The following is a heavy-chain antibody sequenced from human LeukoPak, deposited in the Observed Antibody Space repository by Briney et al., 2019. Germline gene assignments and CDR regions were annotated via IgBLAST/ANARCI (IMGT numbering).Heavy chain of an antibody. V-gene: IGHV1-18*03. D-gene: IGHD2-8*01. CDR3: ARGTNHQYFDF. J-gene: IGHJ4*02. CDR2: MSADNGNT. CDR1: GYTFDTYG. Sequence: ASVKVSCKAAGYTFDTYGISWVRQAPGQGLEWMGWMSADNGNTNYAQKVQGRATMTTDKSTNTAYMELRSLTSDDMAVYYCARGTNHQYFDFWGKGTMVTVSS.